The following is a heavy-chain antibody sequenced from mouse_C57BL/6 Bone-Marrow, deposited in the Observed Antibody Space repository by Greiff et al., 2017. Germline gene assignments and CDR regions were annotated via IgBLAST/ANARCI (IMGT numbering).Heavy chain of an antibody. J-gene: IGHJ3*01. CDR3: ARSPHITTFGY. CDR2: IYPGSGNT. Sequence: VQLQQSGAELVRPGASVKLSCKASGYTFTDYYINWVKQRPGQGLEWIARIYPGSGNTYYNEKFKGKATLTAEKSSSTAYMQLSSLTSEDSAVYFCARSPHITTFGYWGQGTLVTVSA. V-gene: IGHV1-76*01. D-gene: IGHD1-1*01. CDR1: GYTFTDYY.